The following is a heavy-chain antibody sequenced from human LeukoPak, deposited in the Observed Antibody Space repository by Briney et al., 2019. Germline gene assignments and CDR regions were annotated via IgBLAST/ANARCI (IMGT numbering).Heavy chain of an antibody. V-gene: IGHV3-23*01. J-gene: IGHJ4*02. CDR3: TRWSGYGDS. CDR2: ISARGDAT. Sequence: GGSLRLSCAASGFTFSAHSMTWVRQAPGKGLEWVSGISARGDATFYADSVKGRFTISRDNSKNTVDLQMNSLRAEDTAVYYCTRWSGYGDSWGQGTLVTVSS. CDR1: GFTFSAHS. D-gene: IGHD5-12*01.